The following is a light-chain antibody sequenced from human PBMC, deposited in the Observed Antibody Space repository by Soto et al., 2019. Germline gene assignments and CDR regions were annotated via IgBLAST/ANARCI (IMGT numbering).Light chain of an antibody. CDR2: AVS. CDR3: CSHTTSSTFV. CDR1: SSDVGSYNR. Sequence: QSALTQPPSVSGSPGQSVTISCTGTSSDVGSYNRVSWYQPPPGTVPKLIIFAVSHRPSGVPDRFSGSKSGNTASLTISGLQAEDEGDYYCCSHTTSSTFVFGGGTKLTVL. J-gene: IGLJ3*02. V-gene: IGLV2-18*02.